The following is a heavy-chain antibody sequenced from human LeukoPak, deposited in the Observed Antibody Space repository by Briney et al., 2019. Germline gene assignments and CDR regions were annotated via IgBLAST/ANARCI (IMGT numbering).Heavy chain of an antibody. V-gene: IGHV3-30*02. CDR3: AKDRAYQLHVDTAMAGYFDY. CDR1: GFTFSSYG. CDR2: IRYDGSNK. J-gene: IGHJ4*02. D-gene: IGHD5-18*01. Sequence: PGGSLRLSCAASGFTFSSYGMHWVRQAPGKGLEWVAFIRYDGSNKYYADSVKGRFHISRDNSKNTLYLQMNSLRAEDTAVYYCAKDRAYQLHVDTAMAGYFDYWGQGTLVTVSS.